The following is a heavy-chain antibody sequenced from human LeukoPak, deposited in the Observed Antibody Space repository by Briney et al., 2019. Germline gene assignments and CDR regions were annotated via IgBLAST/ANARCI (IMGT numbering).Heavy chain of an antibody. CDR1: GYSFTSYW. V-gene: IGHV5-51*01. CDR2: IYPGDSDT. Sequence: GESLKISCKGSGYSFTSYWIVWVRQMPGKGLEWMGIIYPGDSDTRYSPSFQGQVTISADKSISTAYLQWSSLKASDTAMYYCARPSLVEALYLAYWGEGTLVTVSS. CDR3: ARPSLVEALYLAY. J-gene: IGHJ4*02. D-gene: IGHD1-26*01.